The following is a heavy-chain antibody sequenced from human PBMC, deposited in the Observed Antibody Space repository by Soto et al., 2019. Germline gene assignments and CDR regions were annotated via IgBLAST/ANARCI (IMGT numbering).Heavy chain of an antibody. D-gene: IGHD3-22*01. CDR3: ARVRDSSGQKDYFDY. CDR2: IGTAGDT. CDR1: GFTFSSYD. J-gene: IGHJ4*02. V-gene: IGHV3-13*01. Sequence: EVQLVESGGGLVQPGGSLRLSCAASGFTFSSYDMHWVRQATGKGLEWVSAIGTAGDTYYPGSVKGRFTISRENAKNSLYLQMNSLRAEDTAVYYCARVRDSSGQKDYFDYWGQGTLVTVSS.